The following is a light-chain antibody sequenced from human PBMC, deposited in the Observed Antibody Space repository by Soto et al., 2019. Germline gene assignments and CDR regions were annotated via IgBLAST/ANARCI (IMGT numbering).Light chain of an antibody. V-gene: IGLV2-14*01. CDR1: SSYVGGYNY. CDR2: DVS. J-gene: IGLJ1*01. CDR3: SSYTRSSTQV. Sequence: QSVLTQPASVSGSPGQSITISCTGTSSYVGGYNYVSWYQQHPGKAPKLMIYDVSNRPSGVSNRFSGSKSGNTASLTISGLQAEDEADYYCSSYTRSSTQVFGTGTKVTVL.